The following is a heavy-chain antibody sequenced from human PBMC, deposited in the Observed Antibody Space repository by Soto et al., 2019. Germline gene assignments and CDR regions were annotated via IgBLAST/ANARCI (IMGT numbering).Heavy chain of an antibody. D-gene: IGHD4-4*01. CDR3: ARGAEDDSNYFVY. CDR1: GGSISSGGYY. V-gene: IGHV4-31*03. J-gene: IGHJ4*02. Sequence: TLSLTCTVSGGSISSGGYYWSWIRQHPGKGLEWIGYIYYSGSTYYNPSLKSRVTISVDTSKNQFSLKLSSVTAADTAVYYCARGAEDDSNYFVYWGQGTLVTVSS. CDR2: IYYSGST.